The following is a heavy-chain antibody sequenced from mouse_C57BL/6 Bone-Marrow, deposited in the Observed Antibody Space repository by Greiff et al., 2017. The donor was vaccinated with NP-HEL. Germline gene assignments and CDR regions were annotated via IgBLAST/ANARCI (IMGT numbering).Heavy chain of an antibody. CDR1: GYTFTSYW. D-gene: IGHD1-1*01. J-gene: IGHJ3*01. CDR3: ARDYYGPWFAY. CDR2: IDPSDSYT. Sequence: VQLQQPGAELVMPGASVKLSCKASGYTFTSYWMHWVKQRPGQGLEWIGEIDPSDSYTNYNQKFKGKSTLTVDKSSSTAYMQLSSLTSEDSAVYYCARDYYGPWFAYWGQGILVTVSA. V-gene: IGHV1-69*01.